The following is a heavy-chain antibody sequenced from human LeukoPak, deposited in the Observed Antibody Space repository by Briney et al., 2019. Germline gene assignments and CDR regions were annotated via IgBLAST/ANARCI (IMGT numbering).Heavy chain of an antibody. J-gene: IGHJ4*02. CDR3: ARDHGVTMVRGVMIVSY. D-gene: IGHD3-10*01. CDR1: GYTFTGYY. CDR2: INPNSGGT. V-gene: IGHV1-2*02. Sequence: ASVKVSCKASGYTFTGYYMHWVRQAPGQGLEWMGWINPNSGGTNYAQKFQGRVTMTRDTSISTAYMELSRLRSDDTAVYYCARDHGVTMVRGVMIVSYWGQGTLVTVSS.